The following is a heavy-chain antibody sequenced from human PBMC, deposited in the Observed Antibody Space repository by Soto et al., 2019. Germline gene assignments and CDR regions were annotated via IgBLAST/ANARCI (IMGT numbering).Heavy chain of an antibody. Sequence: SETLSLSCAVYAGSFSGYYWSWISQPPGKGLESDAEINHRGHTNYGPSLKSRVTIAVATSKTQFSLKLSSVTAADTAVYYCARGRITMLRGEYYYGMDAWGQGTTVTVAS. CDR3: ARGRITMLRGEYYYGMDA. D-gene: IGHD3-10*01. V-gene: IGHV4-34*01. CDR2: INHRGHT. CDR1: AGSFSGYY. J-gene: IGHJ6*02.